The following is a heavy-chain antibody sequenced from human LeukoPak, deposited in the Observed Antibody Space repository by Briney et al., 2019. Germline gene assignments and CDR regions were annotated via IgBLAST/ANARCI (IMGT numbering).Heavy chain of an antibody. J-gene: IGHJ4*02. V-gene: IGHV3-30*02. CDR3: AKGHYFDTTLSFDY. CDR2: IRYDGSNK. Sequence: GGPLRLSCAASGFTFSNFGMHWVRQAPGKGLEWVAFIRYDGSNKYYADSVKGRFTISRDNSKNTLYLQMNSLRAEDTAIYYCAKGHYFDTTLSFDYWGQGTLVTVSS. D-gene: IGHD3-22*01. CDR1: GFTFSNFG.